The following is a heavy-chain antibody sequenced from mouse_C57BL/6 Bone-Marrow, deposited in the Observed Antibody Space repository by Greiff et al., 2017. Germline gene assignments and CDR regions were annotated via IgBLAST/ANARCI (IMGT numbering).Heavy chain of an antibody. D-gene: IGHD1-1*01. Sequence: QVQLQQPGAELAKPGASVKMSCKASGYTFTSYWITWVKQRPGQGLEWIGDIYPGSGSTNYNEKFKNKATLTVDTSSSTAYMKLSSLTSEDSAVYACARDYGSSYFDYWGQGTTLTVSS. J-gene: IGHJ2*01. V-gene: IGHV1-55*01. CDR2: IYPGSGST. CDR3: ARDYGSSYFDY. CDR1: GYTFTSYW.